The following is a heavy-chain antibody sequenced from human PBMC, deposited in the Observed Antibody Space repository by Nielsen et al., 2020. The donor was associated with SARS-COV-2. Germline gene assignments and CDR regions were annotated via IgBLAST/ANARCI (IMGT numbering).Heavy chain of an antibody. CDR1: GGSISSSSYY. CDR2: IYYSGST. Sequence: SETLSLTCTVSGGSISSSSYYWGWIRQPPGKGLEWIGSIYYSGSTYYNPSLKSRVTISVDTSKNQFSLKLSSVTAADTAVYYCARLEVAGSIAARLYWFDPWGQGTLVTVSS. J-gene: IGHJ5*02. V-gene: IGHV4-39*01. D-gene: IGHD6-6*01. CDR3: ARLEVAGSIAARLYWFDP.